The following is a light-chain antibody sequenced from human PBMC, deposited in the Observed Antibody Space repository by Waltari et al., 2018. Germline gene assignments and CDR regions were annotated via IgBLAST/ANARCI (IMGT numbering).Light chain of an antibody. Sequence: DIVMTQSPDSLAVSLCERAVINCKSSQSVFHTNDKNYLAWYQQKPGQPPKLLIYWASTRDSGVPARFSGSGSGTDFTLAISSLQPEDVAVYVCQQYYSSPNTFGQGTKVEIK. CDR3: QQYYSSPNT. V-gene: IGKV4-1*01. CDR2: WAS. CDR1: QSVFHTNDKNY. J-gene: IGKJ2*01.